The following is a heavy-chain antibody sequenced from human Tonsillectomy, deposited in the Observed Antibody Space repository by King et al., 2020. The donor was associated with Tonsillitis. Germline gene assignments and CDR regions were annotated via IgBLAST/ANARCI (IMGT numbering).Heavy chain of an antibody. CDR1: GFTFSNFW. CDR2: IKSRVNGGTT. J-gene: IGHJ5*02. D-gene: IGHD3-3*01. CDR3: TTDVPSSVGALES. Sequence: VQLVESGGGLVKPGGSLRLYCVVSGFTFSNFWMTWVRQSPGKGLEWVGRIKSRVNGGTTDYAAPVKGRFTISRDDSRNMVYLQMNSLKIEDTAVYYCTTDVPSSVGALESWGQGSLVTVSS. V-gene: IGHV3-15*01.